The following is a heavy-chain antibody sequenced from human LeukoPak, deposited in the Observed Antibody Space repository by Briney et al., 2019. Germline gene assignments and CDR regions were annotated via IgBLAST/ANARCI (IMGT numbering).Heavy chain of an antibody. V-gene: IGHV3-21*01. D-gene: IGHD2-21*02. Sequence: GGSLRLSCAASGFTFSSYSMNWGRQAPGKGLEWVSSISSSSRYIYYVDSVTGRFTIYRDNAKHSLYMQMNSLRAEDTAVYYCSRDYHSRAVVTAIKYAFDIWGQGTMVTVSS. CDR1: GFTFSSYS. J-gene: IGHJ3*02. CDR2: ISSSSRYI. CDR3: SRDYHSRAVVTAIKYAFDI.